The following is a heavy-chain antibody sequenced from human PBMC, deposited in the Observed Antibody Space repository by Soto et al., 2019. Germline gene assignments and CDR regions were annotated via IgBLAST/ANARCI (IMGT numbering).Heavy chain of an antibody. CDR2: IYHSGST. J-gene: IGHJ5*02. D-gene: IGHD2-21*02. Sequence: TSETLSLTCAVSGGSISSGGYSWSWIRQPPGKGLGWIGYIYHSGSTYYNPSLKSRVTISVDRSKNQFSLKLSSVTAADTAVYYCARVGYCGGDCYRGFDPWGQGTLVTVSS. V-gene: IGHV4-30-2*01. CDR3: ARVGYCGGDCYRGFDP. CDR1: GGSISSGGYS.